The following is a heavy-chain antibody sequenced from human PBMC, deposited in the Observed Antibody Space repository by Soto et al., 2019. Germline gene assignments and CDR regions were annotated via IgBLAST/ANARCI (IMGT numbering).Heavy chain of an antibody. J-gene: IGHJ4*02. CDR2: IYYSGST. CDR3: ARSEDSRDLLYY. D-gene: IGHD2-15*01. Sequence: NLDLTSAVPEDCLNSYSCSWIRQPPGKGLEWIGYIYYSGSTNYNPSLKSRVTISVDTSKNQFSLKLSSVTAADTAVYYCARSEDSRDLLYYCARGT. CDR1: EDCLNSYS. V-gene: IGHV4-59*01.